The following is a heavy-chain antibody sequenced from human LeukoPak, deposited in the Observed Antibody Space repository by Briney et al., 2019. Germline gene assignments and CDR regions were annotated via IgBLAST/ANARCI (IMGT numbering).Heavy chain of an antibody. V-gene: IGHV3-21*01. D-gene: IGHD2-15*01. CDR2: ISSSSSYI. CDR1: GFTFSSYS. Sequence: MSGGSLRLSCAASGFTFSSYSMNWVRQAPGKGLEWVSSISSSSSYIYYADSEKGRFTISRDNAKNSLYLQMNSLRAEDTAVYYCATLVGYCSGGSCYDYWGQGTLVTVSS. CDR3: ATLVGYCSGGSCYDY. J-gene: IGHJ4*02.